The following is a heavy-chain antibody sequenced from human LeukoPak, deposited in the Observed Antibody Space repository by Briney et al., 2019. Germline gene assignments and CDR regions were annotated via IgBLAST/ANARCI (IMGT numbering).Heavy chain of an antibody. CDR2: IRYDGSNK. Sequence: GGSLRLSCAASGFTFSNYGMHWVRQAPGKGLEWVAFIRYDGSNKYYADSVKGRFTISRDNAKNSLYLQMNSLRAEDTAVYYCARDTRVVPAAMSQDFDYWGQGTLVTVSS. V-gene: IGHV3-30*02. CDR1: GFTFSNYG. CDR3: ARDTRVVPAAMSQDFDY. D-gene: IGHD2-2*01. J-gene: IGHJ4*02.